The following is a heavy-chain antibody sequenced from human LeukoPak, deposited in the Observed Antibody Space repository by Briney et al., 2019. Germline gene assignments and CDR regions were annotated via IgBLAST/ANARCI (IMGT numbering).Heavy chain of an antibody. Sequence: GGSLRLSCVASGFTVSTNYMSWIRQAPGKGLEWVSYISSSGGTISYADSVKGRFTISRDNAKNSLYLQMNSLRAEDTAVYYCARGPVSSSGFFGYWGQGTLVTVSS. CDR3: ARGPVSSSGFFGY. J-gene: IGHJ4*02. CDR2: ISSSGGTI. D-gene: IGHD6-19*01. V-gene: IGHV3-11*01. CDR1: GFTVSTNY.